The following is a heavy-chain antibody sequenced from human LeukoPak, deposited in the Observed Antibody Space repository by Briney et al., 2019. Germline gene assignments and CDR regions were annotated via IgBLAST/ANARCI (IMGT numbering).Heavy chain of an antibody. J-gene: IGHJ6*04. Sequence: GESLKISCKGSGYSFTKYWIGWVRQMPGKGLEWMGNIDPSDSETRHSPSFQGQVTISVDKSISTADLQWSSLKASDTAMYYCARRSSYSSSWYSDWGKGTAVTVSS. CDR2: IDPSDSET. CDR1: GYSFTKYW. D-gene: IGHD6-13*01. V-gene: IGHV5-51*01. CDR3: ARRSSYSSSWYSD.